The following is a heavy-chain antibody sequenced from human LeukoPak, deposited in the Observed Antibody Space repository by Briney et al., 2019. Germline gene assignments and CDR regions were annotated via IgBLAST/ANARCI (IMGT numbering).Heavy chain of an antibody. Sequence: ASVQVSCKASGYTFTGYAIQWVRQAPGQRLEWMGWINAGNGNTKYSQKFQGRVTTTRDTSANTVYMELSSLRSEDTAVYYCARGPLGRNGDYFDYWGQGTLVTVSS. CDR3: ARGPLGRNGDYFDY. D-gene: IGHD7-27*01. CDR1: GYTFTGYA. J-gene: IGHJ4*02. V-gene: IGHV1-3*01. CDR2: INAGNGNT.